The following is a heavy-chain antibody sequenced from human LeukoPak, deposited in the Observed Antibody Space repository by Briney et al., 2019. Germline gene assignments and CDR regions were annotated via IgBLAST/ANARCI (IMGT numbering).Heavy chain of an antibody. CDR2: IIPIFGTA. V-gene: IGHV1-69*13. Sequence: SVKVSCEASGGTFSSYAISWVRQAPGQGLGWMGGIIPIFGTANYAQKFQGRVTITADESTSTAYMELSSLRSEDTAVYYCARGYSYGPPKGTADVWGKGTTVTVSS. CDR1: GGTFSSYA. CDR3: ARGYSYGPPKGTADV. J-gene: IGHJ6*04. D-gene: IGHD5-18*01.